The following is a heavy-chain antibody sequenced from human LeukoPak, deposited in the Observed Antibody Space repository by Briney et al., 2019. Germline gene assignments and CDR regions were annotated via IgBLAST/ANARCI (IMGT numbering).Heavy chain of an antibody. CDR2: MNPKSGDT. V-gene: IGHV1-8*03. CDR1: GGTFSSYA. Sequence: ASVKVSCKASGGTFSSYAISWVRQATGQGLEWMGWMNPKSGDTGYEQKFQGRVTITRDSSISTVYMELSSLRSDDTALYYCARGRYMDVWGKGTTVTVSS. CDR3: ARGRYMDV. J-gene: IGHJ6*03.